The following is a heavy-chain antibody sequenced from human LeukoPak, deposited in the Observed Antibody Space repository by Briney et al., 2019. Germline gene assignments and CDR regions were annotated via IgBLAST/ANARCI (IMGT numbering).Heavy chain of an antibody. J-gene: IGHJ4*02. CDR3: AKDGSWSCTD. CDR1: GFTFSSYA. V-gene: IGHV3-30*02. D-gene: IGHD2-8*02. Sequence: GGSLRLSCAASGFTFSSYAMHWVRQGPGKGLEWVAYIAHHGSNKYYADSVKGRFIISRDNSKRTLYLQMNNLRADDTAVYYCAKDGSWSCTDWGQGALVTVSS. CDR2: IAHHGSNK.